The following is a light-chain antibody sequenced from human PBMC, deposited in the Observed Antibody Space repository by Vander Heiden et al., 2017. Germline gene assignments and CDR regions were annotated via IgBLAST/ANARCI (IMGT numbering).Light chain of an antibody. J-gene: IGKJ4*01. Sequence: EIVMTQSPATLSVSPGERVTLACRASQSASNLAWYQQRPSQAPRLLISAASIRAAGGPARFSGSGSGTEFTLSISSLQSEDFAVYYCQRCPAWPLTFGGGTKVEIK. CDR3: QRCPAWPLT. CDR2: AAS. V-gene: IGKV3-15*01. CDR1: QSASN.